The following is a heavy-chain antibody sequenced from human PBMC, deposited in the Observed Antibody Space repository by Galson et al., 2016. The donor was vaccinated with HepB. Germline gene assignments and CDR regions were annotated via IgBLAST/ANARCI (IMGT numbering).Heavy chain of an antibody. J-gene: IGHJ3*02. V-gene: IGHV4-30-4*01. Sequence: TLSLTCTVSGASISDDDYYWSWIRQSPGKGLEWIGYIYNSGNTFYNPSLESRVTISLDTSKNIFSLKLLSVTAADTAVYYCARGPPEGCSSTSCYFGAFDIWGQGTMVTVS. CDR3: ARGPPEGCSSTSCYFGAFDI. CDR1: GASISDDDYY. D-gene: IGHD2-2*01. CDR2: IYNSGNT.